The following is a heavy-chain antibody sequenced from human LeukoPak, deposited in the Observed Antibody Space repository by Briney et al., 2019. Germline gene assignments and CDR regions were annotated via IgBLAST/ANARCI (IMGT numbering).Heavy chain of an antibody. D-gene: IGHD4-23*01. CDR2: IIPIFGTA. J-gene: IGHJ3*02. Sequence: ASVKVSCKASGGTFSSYAISWVRQAPGQGLEWMGGIIPIFGTANYAQKFQGRVTITTDESTSTAYMELSSLRSEDTAVYYCARAPNAGGNGAFDIWGQGTMVTVSS. CDR3: ARAPNAGGNGAFDI. V-gene: IGHV1-69*05. CDR1: GGTFSSYA.